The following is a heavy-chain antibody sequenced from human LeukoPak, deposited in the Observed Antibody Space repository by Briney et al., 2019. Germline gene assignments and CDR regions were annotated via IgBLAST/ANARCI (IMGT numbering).Heavy chain of an antibody. Sequence: HGGSLRLSCAASGFTFSSYAMSWVRQAPGKGLEWVSAISGSGGSTYYADSVKGRFTISRDNSKNTLYLQMNSLGAEDTAVYYCAKDPVGVAAAGTVGYWGQGTLVTVSS. J-gene: IGHJ4*02. D-gene: IGHD6-13*01. CDR1: GFTFSSYA. CDR3: AKDPVGVAAAGTVGY. V-gene: IGHV3-23*01. CDR2: ISGSGGST.